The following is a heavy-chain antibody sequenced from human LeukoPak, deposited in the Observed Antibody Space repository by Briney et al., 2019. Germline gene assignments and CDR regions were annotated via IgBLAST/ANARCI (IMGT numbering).Heavy chain of an antibody. V-gene: IGHV1-2*04. CDR1: GYTFTGYY. CDR2: FNPNSGGT. D-gene: IGHD3-22*01. J-gene: IGHJ4*02. Sequence: ASVKVSCKASGYTFTGYYMHWVRQAPGQGLEWMGWFNPNSGGTNYAQKFQGWVTMTRDTSISTAYMELSRLRSDDTAVYYCARDRDSSGYDYWGQGTLVTVSS. CDR3: ARDRDSSGYDY.